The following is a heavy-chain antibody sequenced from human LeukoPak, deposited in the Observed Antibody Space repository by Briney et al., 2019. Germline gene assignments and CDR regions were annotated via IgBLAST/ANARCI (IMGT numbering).Heavy chain of an antibody. CDR2: ISYDGSNK. Sequence: QPGRSLRLSCAASGFTFSSYAMHWVRQAPGKGLEWVAVISYDGSNKYYADSVKGRFTISRDNSKNTLYLQMNSLRAEDTAVYYCARDIGAWSAYWGQGTLVTVSS. D-gene: IGHD6-19*01. CDR1: GFTFSSYA. V-gene: IGHV3-30-3*01. CDR3: ARDIGAWSAY. J-gene: IGHJ4*02.